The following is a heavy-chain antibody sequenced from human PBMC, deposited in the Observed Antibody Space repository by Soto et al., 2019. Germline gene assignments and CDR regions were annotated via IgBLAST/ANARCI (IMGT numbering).Heavy chain of an antibody. J-gene: IGHJ4*02. D-gene: IGHD3-3*01. Sequence: LSCSASGFIFSTFGMFWVRQAPGQGLEYVSAIFYSGSGSYYADPVRGRFTVSRDNSKNMFYLQMSSLRVEDTALYFCVRGPSRGSSLFGPLDYWGQGTQVTVSS. V-gene: IGHV3-64D*06. CDR1: GFIFSTFG. CDR2: IFYSGSGS. CDR3: VRGPSRGSSLFGPLDY.